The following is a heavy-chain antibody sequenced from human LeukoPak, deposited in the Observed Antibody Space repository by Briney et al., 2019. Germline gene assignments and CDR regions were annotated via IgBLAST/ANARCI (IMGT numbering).Heavy chain of an antibody. CDR3: ATGSHVRVYDSNPYYGHY. Sequence: WASVKVSCKASGYRFSSYYLIWVRQAPGQGLEWMGIINPSAGSTYYAQKLQGRVTMTRDMSTSTVYMELSSLRSEDTALYYCATGSHVRVYDSNPYYGHYWGQGTLVTVSS. V-gene: IGHV1-46*04. CDR1: GYRFSSYY. CDR2: INPSAGST. J-gene: IGHJ4*02. D-gene: IGHD3-22*01.